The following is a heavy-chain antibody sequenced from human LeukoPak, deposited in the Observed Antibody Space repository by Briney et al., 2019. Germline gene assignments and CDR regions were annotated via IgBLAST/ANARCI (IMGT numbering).Heavy chain of an antibody. J-gene: IGHJ6*03. CDR2: INWNGGST. CDR1: GFTVSSNY. D-gene: IGHD3-16*01. V-gene: IGHV3-20*04. CDR3: AARGGDYYYYMDV. Sequence: GGSLRLSCAASGFTVSSNYMSWVRQAPGKGLEWVSGINWNGGSTGYADSVKGRFTISRDNAKNSLYLQMNSLRAEDTALYYCAARGGDYYYYMDVWGKGTTVTVSS.